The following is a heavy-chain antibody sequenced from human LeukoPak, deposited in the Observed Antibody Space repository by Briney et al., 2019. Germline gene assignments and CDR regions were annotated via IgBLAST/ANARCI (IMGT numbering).Heavy chain of an antibody. D-gene: IGHD2-15*01. V-gene: IGHV1-18*01. CDR1: GYTFTSYG. CDR2: ISAYNGNT. Sequence: ASVKVSCKASGYTFTSYGIGWVRQAPGQGLEWMGWISAYNGNTNYAQKLQGRVTMTTDTSTSTAYMELGSLRSDDTAVYYCALGYCSGGSCYGSGDFWGQGTLVTVSS. J-gene: IGHJ4*02. CDR3: ALGYCSGGSCYGSGDF.